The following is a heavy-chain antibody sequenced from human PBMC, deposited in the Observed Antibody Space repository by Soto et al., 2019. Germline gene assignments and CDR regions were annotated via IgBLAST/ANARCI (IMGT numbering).Heavy chain of an antibody. CDR2: LNSDGSSA. CDR3: ARDPAPSGWYDY. V-gene: IGHV3-74*01. Sequence: LRLSCATSGFTFSNYWMHWVRQVPGRGLVWVSRLNSDGSSASYADSVKGRFTISRDNAKNTLYLQMNSLRVEDTAVYYCARDPAPSGWYDYWGQGTLVTVSS. CDR1: GFTFSNYW. J-gene: IGHJ4*02. D-gene: IGHD6-19*01.